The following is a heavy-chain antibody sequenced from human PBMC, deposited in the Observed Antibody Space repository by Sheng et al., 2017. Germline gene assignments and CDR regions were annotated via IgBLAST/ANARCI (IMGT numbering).Heavy chain of an antibody. V-gene: IGHV3-15*01. CDR1: GFTFNGAW. CDR2: VKTTTDGATT. CDR3: ATNDAFDV. Sequence: EMQLVESGGGLVKPGGSLTLSCAASGFTFNGAWMSWVRQAPGKGLEWVGRVKTTTDGATTDYDASIKGRFTISTDDSKTTLYLQMNSLKTEDTAVYYCATNDAFDVWGQGTMVTVSS. J-gene: IGHJ3*01.